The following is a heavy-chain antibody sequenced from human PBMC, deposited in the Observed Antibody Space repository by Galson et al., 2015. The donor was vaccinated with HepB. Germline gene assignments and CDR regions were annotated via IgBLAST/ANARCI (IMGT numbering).Heavy chain of an antibody. CDR1: GFIVSSSY. D-gene: IGHD3-10*01. V-gene: IGHV3-53*01. Sequence: SLRLSCAASGFIVSSSYMSWVRQAPGKGLEWVSLIYSGDSTYFADSVQGRFTISRDSSKNTLYLQMNSLRAEDTAMYYCASVSRNYFYHGMDVWGQGILVTASS. CDR2: IYSGDST. CDR3: ASVSRNYFYHGMDV. J-gene: IGHJ6*02.